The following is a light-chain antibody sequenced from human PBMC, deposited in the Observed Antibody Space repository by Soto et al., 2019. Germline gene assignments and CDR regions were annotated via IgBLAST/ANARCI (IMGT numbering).Light chain of an antibody. V-gene: IGLV2-14*01. Sequence: QSAPTQPASVSGSPGQSITISCTGTSSDVGGYKFVSWFQHHPGKAPKLMIYEVSNRPSGVSSRFSGSKSGNTASLTISGLQAEDEADYYCISFTRSTTYVFGTGTKATVL. CDR3: ISFTRSTTYV. CDR1: SSDVGGYKF. J-gene: IGLJ1*01. CDR2: EVS.